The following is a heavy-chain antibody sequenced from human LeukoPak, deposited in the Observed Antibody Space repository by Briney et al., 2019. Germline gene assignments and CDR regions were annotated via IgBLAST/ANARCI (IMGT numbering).Heavy chain of an antibody. D-gene: IGHD3-22*01. CDR2: ISWDGGST. CDR3: AKDYDDSSGYLIH. Sequence: GGSLRLSCAASGSTFDDYAMHWVRQAPGKGLEWVSLISWDGGSTYYADSVKGRFTISRDNSKNSLYLQMNSLRAEDTALYYYAKDYDDSSGYLIHWGQGTLVTVSS. J-gene: IGHJ4*02. CDR1: GSTFDDYA. V-gene: IGHV3-43D*03.